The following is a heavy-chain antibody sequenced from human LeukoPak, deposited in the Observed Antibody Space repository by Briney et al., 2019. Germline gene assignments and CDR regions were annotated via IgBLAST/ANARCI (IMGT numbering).Heavy chain of an antibody. D-gene: IGHD6-19*01. J-gene: IGHJ4*02. CDR1: GFTFSSYG. CDR2: ISSSSSSYM. CDR3: ARNKRQWLGQGY. V-gene: IGHV3-21*01. Sequence: GGSLRLSCAASGFTFSSYGMHWVRQAPGKGLEWVSSISSSSSSYMYYADSVKGRFTISRDNARNSLFLQMNSLRAEDTAVYYCARNKRQWLGQGYWGQGTLVTVSS.